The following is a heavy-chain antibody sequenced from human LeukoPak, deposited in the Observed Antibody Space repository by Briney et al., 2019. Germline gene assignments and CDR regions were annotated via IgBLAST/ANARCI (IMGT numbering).Heavy chain of an antibody. CDR3: ARGGLRVMVYRLYYMDV. CDR2: INPNSGGT. D-gene: IGHD2-8*01. V-gene: IGHV1-2*02. Sequence: SVKVSCKASGYTFTAYYMHWVRQAPGQGLEWMGWINPNSGGTNYAQKFQGRVTMTRDTSISTAYMELTRLRSDDTAVYYCARGGLRVMVYRLYYMDVWGKGTTVTVSS. J-gene: IGHJ6*03. CDR1: GYTFTAYY.